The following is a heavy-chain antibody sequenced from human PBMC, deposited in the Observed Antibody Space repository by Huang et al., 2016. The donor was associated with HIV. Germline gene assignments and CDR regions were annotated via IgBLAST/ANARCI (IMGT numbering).Heavy chain of an antibody. CDR3: ARVRCSSTSCYGMDV. CDR2: ISPSGGSK. D-gene: IGHD2-2*01. CDR1: GYTFTSYY. V-gene: IGHV1-46*01. J-gene: IGHJ6*02. Sequence: QVQLVQSGAEVKKPGASVKVSCKASGYTFTSYYMHWVRHAPGQGLEWNGIISPSGGSKRYAQKFQGRVTMTRDTSTSTVYMELSSLRSEDTAVYYCARVRCSSTSCYGMDVWGQGTTVTVSS.